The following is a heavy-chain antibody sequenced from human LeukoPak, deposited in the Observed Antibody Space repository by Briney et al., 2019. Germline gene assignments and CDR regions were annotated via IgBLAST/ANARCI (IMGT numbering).Heavy chain of an antibody. CDR2: ICTSGNT. J-gene: IGHJ4*02. CDR3: ARVSSGRTNFDY. D-gene: IGHD6-19*01. V-gene: IGHV4-4*07. Sequence: SETLSLTCTVSGDSISSYYWSWIRQPAGKGLEWIGRICTSGNTNYNPSLKSRVTISVDKSKNQFSLKLSSVTAADTAVYYCARVSSGRTNFDYWGQGTLVTVSS. CDR1: GDSISSYY.